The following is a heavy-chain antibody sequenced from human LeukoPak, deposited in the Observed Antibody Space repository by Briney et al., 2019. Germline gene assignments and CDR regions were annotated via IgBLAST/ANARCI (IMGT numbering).Heavy chain of an antibody. CDR1: GGSISSNSFY. J-gene: IGHJ6*03. Sequence: PSETLSLTCSVSGGSISSNSFYWGWIRQPPGKGLEWIGSIYYGGSTFYNSSLESRVSLSVDMSKNQLSLKLTSMTAADTAVYYCARQGADYFYYYIDVWGEGTAVAVSS. CDR3: ARQGADYFYYYIDV. V-gene: IGHV4-39*01. CDR2: IYYGGST. D-gene: IGHD3-16*01.